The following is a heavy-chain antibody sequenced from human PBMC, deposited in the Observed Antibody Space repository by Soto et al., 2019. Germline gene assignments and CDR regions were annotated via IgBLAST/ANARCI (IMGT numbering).Heavy chain of an antibody. V-gene: IGHV3-30-3*01. Sequence: PGGSLRLSCGSSGFTFMSYAMHWVRQTPGKGLEWVAVISYDGSNKHYADSVKGRFSISRDNSKNMLYLQMDSLSTEDTAVYYCVRSMIIVVRLIGLDYWGQGTLVTVSS. CDR3: VRSMIIVVRLIGLDY. CDR1: GFTFMSYA. D-gene: IGHD3-22*01. CDR2: ISYDGSNK. J-gene: IGHJ4*02.